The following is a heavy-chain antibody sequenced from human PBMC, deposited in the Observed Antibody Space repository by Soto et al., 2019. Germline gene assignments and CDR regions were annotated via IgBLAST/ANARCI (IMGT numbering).Heavy chain of an antibody. CDR1: GFTVSSNY. V-gene: IGHV3-53*02. J-gene: IGHJ6*02. CDR2: IYSGGST. Sequence: EVQLVETGGGLIQPGGSLRLSCAASGFTVSSNYMSWVRQAPGKGLEWVSVIYSGGSTYYADSVKGRFTISRDNSKNTLYLQMNSLRAEDTAVYYCARESAGYGGGYYYYYGMDVWGQRTTVTVSS. D-gene: IGHD5-12*01. CDR3: ARESAGYGGGYYYYYGMDV.